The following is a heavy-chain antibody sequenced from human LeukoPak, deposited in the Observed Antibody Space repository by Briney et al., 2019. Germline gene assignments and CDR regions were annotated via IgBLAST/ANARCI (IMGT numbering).Heavy chain of an antibody. D-gene: IGHD3-22*01. V-gene: IGHV4-61*08. Sequence: PSETLSLTCTVSGGSISSGDYYWSWIRQPLGKGLEWIGYTYYSGNTNYNPSLKSRVTISVDTSKNQFSLKVSSVTAADTAVYYCARVFHDSSGYPLDYWGQGTLVTVSS. CDR3: ARVFHDSSGYPLDY. CDR2: TYYSGNT. CDR1: GGSISSGDYY. J-gene: IGHJ4*02.